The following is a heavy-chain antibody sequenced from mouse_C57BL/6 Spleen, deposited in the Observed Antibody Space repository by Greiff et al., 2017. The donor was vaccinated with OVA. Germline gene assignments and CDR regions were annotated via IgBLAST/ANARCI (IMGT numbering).Heavy chain of an antibody. D-gene: IGHD5-1-1*01. CDR1: GYTFTSYW. CDR3: ARRGDIPGFAY. J-gene: IGHJ3*01. V-gene: IGHV1-50*01. Sequence: QVQLQQPGAELVKPGASVKLSCKASGYTFTSYWVQWVKQRPGQGLEWIGEIDPSDSYTNYNQKFKGKATLTVDTSSITAYMQLSSLTSEDSAVYYCARRGDIPGFAYWGQGTLVTVSA. CDR2: IDPSDSYT.